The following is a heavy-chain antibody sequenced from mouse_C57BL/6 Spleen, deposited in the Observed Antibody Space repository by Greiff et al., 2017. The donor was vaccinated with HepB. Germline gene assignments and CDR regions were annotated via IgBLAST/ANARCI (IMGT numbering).Heavy chain of an antibody. CDR1: GYTFTSYW. V-gene: IGHV1-69*01. Sequence: VQLQQPGAELVMPGASVKLSCKASGYTFTSYWMHWVKQRPGQGLEWIGEIDPSDSYTNYNQKFKGKSTLTVDKSSSTAYMQRSSLTSEDSAVYYSARSLGRCFDYWGQGTTLTVSS. D-gene: IGHD4-1*01. CDR2: IDPSDSYT. CDR3: ARSLGRCFDY. J-gene: IGHJ2*01.